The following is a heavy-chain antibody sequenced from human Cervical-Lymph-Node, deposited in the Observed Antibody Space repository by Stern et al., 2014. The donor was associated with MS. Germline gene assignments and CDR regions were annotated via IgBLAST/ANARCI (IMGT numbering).Heavy chain of an antibody. CDR3: ARNSPFDP. CDR2: IHSTGST. J-gene: IGHJ5*02. D-gene: IGHD2/OR15-2a*01. V-gene: IGHV4-31*03. Sequence: QLQLQESGPGLVKPSQPLSLTCSVSGGSIISGGHLWSWIRQPPGVGLEWIGYIHSTGSTYYNPSLRSRVAISLDPSQNLFSLSLTSVTAADTAVYYCARNSPFDPWGQGTLVTVSS. CDR1: GGSIISGGHL.